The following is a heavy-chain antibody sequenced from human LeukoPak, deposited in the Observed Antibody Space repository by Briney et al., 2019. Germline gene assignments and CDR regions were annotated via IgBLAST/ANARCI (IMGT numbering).Heavy chain of an antibody. J-gene: IGHJ4*02. V-gene: IGHV4-34*01. CDR3: ARGSRGLLPF. CDR2: INHSGST. D-gene: IGHD3-22*01. CDR1: GGSFSGYY. Sequence: SETLSLTCAVYGGSFSGYYWSWIRQPPGEGLEWIGEINHSGSTNYNPSLKSRVTISVDTSKNQFSLKLSSVTATDTAVYYCARGSRGLLPFWGQGTLVTVSS.